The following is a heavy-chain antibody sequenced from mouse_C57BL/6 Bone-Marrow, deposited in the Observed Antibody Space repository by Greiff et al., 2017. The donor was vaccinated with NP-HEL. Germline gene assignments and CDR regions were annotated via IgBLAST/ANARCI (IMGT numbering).Heavy chain of an antibody. CDR2: ISYDGSN. CDR1: GYSITSGYY. V-gene: IGHV3-6*01. J-gene: IGHJ2*01. Sequence: ESGPGLVKPSQSLSLTCSVTGYSITSGYYWNWIRQFPGNQLEWMGYISYDGSNNYNPSLKNRISITRDTSKNQFFLKLNSVTTEDTATYYCARFWDDWGQGTTLTVSS. CDR3: ARFWDD.